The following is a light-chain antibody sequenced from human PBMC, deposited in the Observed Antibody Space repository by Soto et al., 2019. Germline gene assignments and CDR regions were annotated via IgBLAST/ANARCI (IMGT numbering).Light chain of an antibody. Sequence: QPVLTQPPSVSGAPGQRVTISCTGSSSNIGTGYDVHWYQQLPGPAPKLLIYGNSNRPSGVPDRFSGSKSGTSASLAITGLQAEDEADYYCQSYDSNLTVVFGGGTKLTVL. J-gene: IGLJ2*01. V-gene: IGLV1-40*01. CDR3: QSYDSNLTVV. CDR2: GNS. CDR1: SSNIGTGYD.